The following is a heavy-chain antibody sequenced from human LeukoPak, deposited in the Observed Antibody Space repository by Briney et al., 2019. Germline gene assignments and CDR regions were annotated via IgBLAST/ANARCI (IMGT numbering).Heavy chain of an antibody. V-gene: IGHV3-7*01. J-gene: IGHJ4*02. D-gene: IGHD1-26*01. CDR1: GFTFGKYW. CDR3: VKQDIGSYLGGY. Sequence: GGSLRLSCVASGFTFGKYWMSWVRQAPGKGLEWVANIKLDGSEKYYVDSVKGRFTISRDNAKNSLYLQMNSLRAEGTAVYYCVKQDIGSYLGGYWGQGTLVTVSS. CDR2: IKLDGSEK.